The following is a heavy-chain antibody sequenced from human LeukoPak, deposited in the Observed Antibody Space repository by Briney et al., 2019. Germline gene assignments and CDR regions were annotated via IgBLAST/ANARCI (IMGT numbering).Heavy chain of an antibody. J-gene: IGHJ4*02. Sequence: GGSLRLSCGASGFTVSINYMSCVRQAPGEGLEWVSVIYSGGSTYYAYAVKSRFTISRDNYKNTMYLQMNSLRAEDTAVYYCARESPGIAGFDYWGQGTLVTVSS. CDR3: ARESPGIAGFDY. CDR1: GFTVSINY. CDR2: IYSGGST. D-gene: IGHD6-13*01. V-gene: IGHV3-66*01.